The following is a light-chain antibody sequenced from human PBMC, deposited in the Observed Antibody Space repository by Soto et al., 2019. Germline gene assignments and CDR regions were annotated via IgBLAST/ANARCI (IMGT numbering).Light chain of an antibody. CDR1: QSISNW. V-gene: IGKV1-12*01. CDR2: AAS. J-gene: IGKJ3*01. CDR3: QQANSFPHT. Sequence: DIQMTQSPSSVSASVGDRITITCRASQSISNWLAWYQQKPGRAPKLLIYAASTLQTGVPSRFSGSGSGTDFTLTISSLQPEDYATYSCQQANSFPHTFGPGTKVDIK.